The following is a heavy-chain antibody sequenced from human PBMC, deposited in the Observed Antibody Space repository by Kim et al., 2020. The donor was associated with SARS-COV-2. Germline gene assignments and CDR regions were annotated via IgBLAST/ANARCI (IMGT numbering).Heavy chain of an antibody. CDR3: AKDSSLAVVVPHIDY. D-gene: IGHD2-2*01. CDR2: ISYDGSNK. J-gene: IGHJ4*01. V-gene: IGHV3-30*18. Sequence: GGSLRLSCAASGFTFSSYGMHWVRQAPGKGLEWVAVISYDGSNKYYADSVKGRFTISRDNSKNTRYLQMNSMRAEDTAVYYCAKDSSLAVVVPHIDYCG. CDR1: GFTFSSYG.